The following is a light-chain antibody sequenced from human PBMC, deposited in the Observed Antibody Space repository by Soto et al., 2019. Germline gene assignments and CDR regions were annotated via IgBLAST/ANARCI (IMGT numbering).Light chain of an antibody. CDR1: QTVSSSY. V-gene: IGKV3-20*01. J-gene: IGKJ1*01. CDR2: GAS. CDR3: QQYGSTSWT. Sequence: EIVLTQSPGTLSLSPGERATLSCRASQTVSSSYLAWYQQKPGQAPRLLIYGASNRATGVPDRFSGSVFATDFTLTISRLEPEDFEVYYCQQYGSTSWTFGQGTKVEIK.